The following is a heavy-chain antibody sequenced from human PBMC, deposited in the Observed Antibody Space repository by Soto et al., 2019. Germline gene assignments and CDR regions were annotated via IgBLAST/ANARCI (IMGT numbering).Heavy chain of an antibody. V-gene: IGHV3-48*02. D-gene: IGHD2-21*02. Sequence: EVQLVESGGTLVQPGGSLRLSCAASGFTFSSYTMNWVRQAPGKGLEWISYISSSSRTINYADSVRGRFTVSRDNAKDTPFLQMTILRHEDTGLYFCARDRPFGSDSRPGGPLIPYYFDHFGQGTLVTVSS. J-gene: IGHJ4*02. CDR1: GFTFSSYT. CDR3: ARDRPFGSDSRPGGPLIPYYFDH. CDR2: ISSSSRTI.